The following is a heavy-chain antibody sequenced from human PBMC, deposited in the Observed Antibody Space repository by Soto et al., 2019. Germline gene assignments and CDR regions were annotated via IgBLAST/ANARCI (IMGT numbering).Heavy chain of an antibody. V-gene: IGHV1-69*12. CDR3: ARTDVDTAMAFYFDY. J-gene: IGHJ4*02. CDR2: IIPIFGTA. CDR1: GGTFSSYA. Sequence: QVQLVQSGAEVKKPGSSVKVSCKASGGTFSSYAISWVRQAPGQGLEWMGGIIPIFGTANYAQKFQGRVTITADESTSTAYMEMSSLRSEDTAVYYCARTDVDTAMAFYFDYWGQGTLVTVSS. D-gene: IGHD5-18*01.